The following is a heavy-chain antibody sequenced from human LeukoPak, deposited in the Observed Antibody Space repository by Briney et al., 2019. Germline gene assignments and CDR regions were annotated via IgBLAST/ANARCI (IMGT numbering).Heavy chain of an antibody. CDR3: ARANRKIVSGSGRNYYYMDV. CDR2: IDWDDEE. Sequence: SGPTLLTPTQTLTLTCTFSGFSLSTSGLCVSWIRQPPGKALEWLAPIDWDDEELYSTSLKTRISISKDISKNQVVLTMTNMDPVDTATYFCARANRKIVSGSGRNYYYMDVWGKGTTVTVSS. V-gene: IGHV2-70*17. D-gene: IGHD3-10*01. CDR1: GFSLSTSGLC. J-gene: IGHJ6*03.